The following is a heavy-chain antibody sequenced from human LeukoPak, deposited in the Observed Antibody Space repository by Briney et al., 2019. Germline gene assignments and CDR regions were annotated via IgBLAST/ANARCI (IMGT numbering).Heavy chain of an antibody. V-gene: IGHV4-59*01. CDR3: ARSDYGDYYDAFDI. J-gene: IGHJ3*02. CDR1: GGSISSYY. D-gene: IGHD4-17*01. Sequence: SEALSLTCTVSGGSISSYYWSWIRQPPGKGLEWIGYIYYSGSTNYNPSLKSRVTISVDTSKNQFSLKLSSVTAADTAVYYCARSDYGDYYDAFDIWGQGTMVTVSS. CDR2: IYYSGST.